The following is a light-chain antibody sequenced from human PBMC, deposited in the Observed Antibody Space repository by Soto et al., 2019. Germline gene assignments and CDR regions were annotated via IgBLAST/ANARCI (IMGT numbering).Light chain of an antibody. J-gene: IGLJ2*01. CDR1: NSDVGGYDY. CDR3: SSYTGSGTVV. CDR2: DVT. V-gene: IGLV2-14*03. Sequence: QSALTQPASVSGSPGQSITISCTGTNSDVGGYDYVSWYQQHPGKVPKLIIYDVTNRPSGVSDRFSGSKSGNTASLTISGLRAEDEADYYCSSYTGSGTVVFGGGTKVTVL.